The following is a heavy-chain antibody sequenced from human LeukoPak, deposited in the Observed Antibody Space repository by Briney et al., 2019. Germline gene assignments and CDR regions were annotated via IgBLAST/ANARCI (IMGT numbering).Heavy chain of an antibody. D-gene: IGHD3-16*01. J-gene: IGHJ3*02. CDR1: GGSISSGDYY. CDR3: ARPTPRGHAFDI. V-gene: IGHV4-30-4*08. Sequence: SQTLSLTCTVSGGSISSGDYYWSWIRQPPGKGLEWIGYIYYSGSTNYNPSLKSRVTISVDTSKNQFSLKLSSVTAADTAVYYCARPTPRGHAFDIWGQGTMVTVSS. CDR2: IYYSGST.